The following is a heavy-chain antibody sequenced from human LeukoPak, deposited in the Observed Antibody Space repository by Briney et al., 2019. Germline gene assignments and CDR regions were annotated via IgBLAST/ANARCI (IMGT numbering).Heavy chain of an antibody. Sequence: GGSLRLSCAASGFTFSDAWMTWVRQAPGKGLECVGFIQSKTDGGTTDSATPVKGRFTVSRDDSKNTLYLQMNSLKTEDTAVYYCTTWSSQFDHWGQGTLVIVSS. D-gene: IGHD6-6*01. J-gene: IGHJ4*02. V-gene: IGHV3-15*01. CDR3: TTWSSQFDH. CDR2: IQSKTDGGTT. CDR1: GFTFSDAW.